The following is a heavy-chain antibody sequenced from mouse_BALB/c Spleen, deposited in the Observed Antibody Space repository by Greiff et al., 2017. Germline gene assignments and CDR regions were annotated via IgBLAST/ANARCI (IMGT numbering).Heavy chain of an antibody. D-gene: IGHD2-4*01. J-gene: IGHJ4*01. CDR2: ISYSGST. Sequence: EVKLQESGPGLVKPSQSLSLTCTVTGYSITSDYAWNWIRQFPGNKLEWMGYISYSGSTSYNPSLKSRISITRDTSKNQFFLQLNSVTTEDTATYYCALMITTGGYAMDYWGQGTSVTVSS. CDR3: ALMITTGGYAMDY. V-gene: IGHV3-2*02. CDR1: GYSITSDYA.